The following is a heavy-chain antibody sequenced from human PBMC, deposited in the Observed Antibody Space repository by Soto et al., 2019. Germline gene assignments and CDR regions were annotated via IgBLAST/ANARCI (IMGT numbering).Heavy chain of an antibody. J-gene: IGHJ5*02. D-gene: IGHD4-4*01. V-gene: IGHV3-53*01. CDR1: GFSVTNTY. CDR2: ISGPGVT. Sequence: GGSLRLSCAASGFSVTNTYMHWVRQAPGKGLEWVSVISGPGVTYYADSVKGRIALSRDTSQNTMYLHMGNLRADDTAVYYCARTRLQYRELVSWGQGTLVTVYS. CDR3: ARTRLQYRELVS.